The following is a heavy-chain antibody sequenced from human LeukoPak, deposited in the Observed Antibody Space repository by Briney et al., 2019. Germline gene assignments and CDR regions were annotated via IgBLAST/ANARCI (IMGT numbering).Heavy chain of an antibody. J-gene: IGHJ4*02. CDR2: IYYSGST. V-gene: IGHV4-59*08. D-gene: IGHD3-22*01. CDR1: GGSISSYY. CDR3: ARRHYYDSSGYYYY. Sequence: SETLSLTCTVSGGSISSYYWSWIRQPPGKGLEWIGYIYYSGSTNYNPSLKSRVTISVDTSKNQFSLKLSPVTAADTAVYYCARRHYYDSSGYYYYWGQGTLVTVSS.